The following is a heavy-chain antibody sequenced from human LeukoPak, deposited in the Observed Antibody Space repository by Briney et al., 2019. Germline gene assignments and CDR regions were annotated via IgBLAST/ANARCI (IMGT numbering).Heavy chain of an antibody. D-gene: IGHD1-26*01. V-gene: IGHV3-9*01. CDR3: AKDGSSGTYMFSNHDS. Sequence: GGSLRLSCVASGFTFDDYAMHWVRQAPGKGLEWVSGISWNGGRLGYADSVKGRFTISRDNAKNSLYLQMNSLRPEDTAFYYCAKDGSSGTYMFSNHDSWGQGSLVIVSS. CDR1: GFTFDDYA. J-gene: IGHJ4*02. CDR2: ISWNGGRL.